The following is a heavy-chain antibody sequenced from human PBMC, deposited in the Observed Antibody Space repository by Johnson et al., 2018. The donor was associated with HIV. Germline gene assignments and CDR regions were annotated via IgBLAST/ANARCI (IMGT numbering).Heavy chain of an antibody. J-gene: IGHJ3*02. CDR3: ARRADAFDI. CDR2: INNNASSV. V-gene: IGHV3-11*04. CDR1: GFTFSDYY. Sequence: QVQLVESGGGLVQPGGSLRLSCAASGFTFSDYYMTWIRQAAGKGLEWVSYINNNASSVYYADSVKGRFTISRENAKNSLYLQMNSLRAGDTAVYYCARRADAFDIWGQGTMVTVSS.